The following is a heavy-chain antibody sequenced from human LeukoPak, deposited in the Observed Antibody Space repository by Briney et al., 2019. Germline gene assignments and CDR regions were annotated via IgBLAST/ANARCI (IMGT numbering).Heavy chain of an antibody. J-gene: IGHJ4*02. Sequence: PGGSLRLSCAASGFTFSSYSMNWVRQAPGKGLEWVSSISSSSSYIYYADSVKGRFTISRDNSKNTLYLQMNSLRAEDTAVYYCANLPGYSSSWYPFDYWGQGTLVTVSS. CDR2: ISSSSSYI. V-gene: IGHV3-21*04. CDR3: ANLPGYSSSWYPFDY. CDR1: GFTFSSYS. D-gene: IGHD6-13*01.